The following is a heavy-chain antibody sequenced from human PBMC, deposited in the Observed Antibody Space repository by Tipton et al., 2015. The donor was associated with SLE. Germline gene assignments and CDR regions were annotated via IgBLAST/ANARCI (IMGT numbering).Heavy chain of an antibody. D-gene: IGHD5-18*01. CDR3: ARSIKSYVYDWFDP. J-gene: IGHJ5*02. Sequence: TLSLTCTVSGGSISSYSWSWIRQPPGKGLEWIGYIYYSGSTNYNPSLKSRVTTSVDTSKNHFSLKLSSVTAADTAVYYCARSIKSYVYDWFDPWGQGTLVTVSS. CDR2: IYYSGST. V-gene: IGHV4-59*01. CDR1: GGSISSYS.